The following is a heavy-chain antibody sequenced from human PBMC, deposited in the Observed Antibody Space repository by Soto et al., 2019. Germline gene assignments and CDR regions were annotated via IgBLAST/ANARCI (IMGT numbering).Heavy chain of an antibody. V-gene: IGHV1-8*01. Sequence: ASVKVSCKASRYTFTSYDINWVRQATGQGLEWMGWMNPNSGNTGYAQKFQGRVTMTRNTSISTAYMELSSLRSEDTAVYYCARQITMVRGVIAIYYYYYMDVWGKGTTVTVSS. J-gene: IGHJ6*03. CDR2: MNPNSGNT. CDR3: ARQITMVRGVIAIYYYYYMDV. D-gene: IGHD3-10*01. CDR1: RYTFTSYD.